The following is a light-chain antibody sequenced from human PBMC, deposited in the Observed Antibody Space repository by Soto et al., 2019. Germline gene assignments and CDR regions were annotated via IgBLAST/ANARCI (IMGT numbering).Light chain of an antibody. CDR1: SSDIGGYNY. CDR2: DVS. J-gene: IGLJ2*01. Sequence: QSALTQPASVSGSPGQSITISCTGSSSDIGGYNYVSWYQQHPGKAPKLMIYDVSSRPSGVSNRFSGSKSGNTASLTITGLQAEDEADYYCSSYRSDTTRVFGGGTKVTVL. V-gene: IGLV2-14*03. CDR3: SSYRSDTTRV.